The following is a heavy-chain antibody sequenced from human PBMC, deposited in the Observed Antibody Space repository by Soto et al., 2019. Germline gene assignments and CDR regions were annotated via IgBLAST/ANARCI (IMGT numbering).Heavy chain of an antibody. CDR2: INTGDGNT. J-gene: IGHJ4*02. CDR1: GYTFNTYG. D-gene: IGHD6-19*01. Sequence: GASVKVSCKASGYTFNTYGMHWARQAPGQRLEWMGWINTGDGNTKYSQKFQGRVTLTRDTSATTGYMELGSLRSEDTAVYYCAREYASGWYPGLDYWGQGTLVNVSS. CDR3: AREYASGWYPGLDY. V-gene: IGHV1-3*04.